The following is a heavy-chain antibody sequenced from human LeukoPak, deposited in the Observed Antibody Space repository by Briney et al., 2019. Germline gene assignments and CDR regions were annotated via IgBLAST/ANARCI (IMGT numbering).Heavy chain of an antibody. J-gene: IGHJ1*01. D-gene: IGHD3-16*01. V-gene: IGHV4-34*01. Sequence: SETLSLTCAVYGGSFSGYYWSWIRQPPGKGLEWIGEINHSGSTNYNPSLKCRVTISVDTSKNQFSLKLSSVTAADTAVYYCARGPATTSSMGGADFQHWGQGTLVTVSS. CDR2: INHSGST. CDR3: ARGPATTSSMGGADFQH. CDR1: GGSFSGYY.